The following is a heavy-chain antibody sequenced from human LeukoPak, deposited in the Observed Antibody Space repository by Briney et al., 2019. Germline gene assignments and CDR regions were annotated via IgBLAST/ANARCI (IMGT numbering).Heavy chain of an antibody. V-gene: IGHV3-53*01. CDR3: AQGGWLRFEN. CDR1: GFTVSNNH. CDR2: IYNGENT. D-gene: IGHD5-24*01. Sequence: GGSLRLSCAASGFTVSNNHMSWVRQAPGNGLEWVSVIYNGENTNFADSVKGRFTISRDSSKNTLYLQMNSLRADDTAVYYCAQGGWLRFENWGRGTLVTVSS. J-gene: IGHJ4*02.